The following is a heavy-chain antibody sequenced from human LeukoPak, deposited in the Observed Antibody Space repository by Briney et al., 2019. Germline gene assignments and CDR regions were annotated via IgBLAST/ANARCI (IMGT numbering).Heavy chain of an antibody. Sequence: SETLSLTCAVYGGSFSGYYWSCIRQRPGKGREWIGEINHSGSTNYNPSLKSRVTISVDTSKNQFSLKLSSVTAADTAVYYCARGYPIAARYYYYYYGMDVWGQGTTVTVSS. V-gene: IGHV4-34*01. CDR2: INHSGST. CDR1: GGSFSGYY. CDR3: ARGYPIAARYYYYYYGMDV. D-gene: IGHD6-6*01. J-gene: IGHJ6*02.